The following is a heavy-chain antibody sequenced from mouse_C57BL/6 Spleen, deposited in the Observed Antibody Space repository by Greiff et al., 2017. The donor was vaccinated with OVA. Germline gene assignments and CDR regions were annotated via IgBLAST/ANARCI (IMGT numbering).Heavy chain of an antibody. CDR1: GYTFTDYY. CDR3: ARNYGSRNAMDY. V-gene: IGHV1-26*01. D-gene: IGHD1-1*01. CDR2: INPNNGGT. Sequence: VQLQQSGPELVKPGASVKISCKASGYTFTDYYMNWVKQSHGKSLEWIGDINPNNGGTRYNQKFKGKGTLTVDKSSSTAYMELRSLTSEDSAVYYCARNYGSRNAMDYWGQGTSVTVSS. J-gene: IGHJ4*01.